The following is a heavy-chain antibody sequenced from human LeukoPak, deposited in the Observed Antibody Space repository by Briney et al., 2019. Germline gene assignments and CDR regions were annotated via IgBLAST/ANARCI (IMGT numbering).Heavy chain of an antibody. CDR3: ARVVGYDILTGYSTPLTD. CDR2: INHSGST. D-gene: IGHD3-9*01. Sequence: SETLSLTCAVYGGSFSGYYWSWIRQPPGKGLEWIGEINHSGSTNYNPSLKSRVTISADTSKNQFSLKLSSVTAADTAVYYCARVVGYDILTGYSTPLTDWGQGTLVTVSS. CDR1: GGSFSGYY. J-gene: IGHJ4*02. V-gene: IGHV4-34*01.